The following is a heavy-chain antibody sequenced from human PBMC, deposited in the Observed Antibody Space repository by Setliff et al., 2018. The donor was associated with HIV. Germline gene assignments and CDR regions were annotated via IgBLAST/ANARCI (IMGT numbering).Heavy chain of an antibody. Sequence: GGSLRLSCAASGFLFHTYWMSWVRQAPGKGLEWVANIKEDGSEKYYADSVKGRFTISRDNAKNSLYLQMNSLRVEDTAVYYCARVGSMVRGGDAFDMWGQGTMVTVSS. CDR1: GFLFHTYW. D-gene: IGHD3-10*01. V-gene: IGHV3-7*05. J-gene: IGHJ3*02. CDR2: IKEDGSEK. CDR3: ARVGSMVRGGDAFDM.